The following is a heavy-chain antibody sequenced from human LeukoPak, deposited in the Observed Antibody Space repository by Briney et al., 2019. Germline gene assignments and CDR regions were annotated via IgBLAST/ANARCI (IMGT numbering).Heavy chain of an antibody. D-gene: IGHD3-22*01. Sequence: GGSLRLSCAASGFTFSSYGMHWVRQAPGKGLEWVSSISSSSSYIYYADSVKGRFTISRDNAKNSLYLQMNSLRAEDTAVYYCARHLGDYYDSSGYYAEGPFDYWGQGTLVTVSS. CDR1: GFTFSSYG. CDR2: ISSSSSYI. CDR3: ARHLGDYYDSSGYYAEGPFDY. V-gene: IGHV3-21*01. J-gene: IGHJ4*02.